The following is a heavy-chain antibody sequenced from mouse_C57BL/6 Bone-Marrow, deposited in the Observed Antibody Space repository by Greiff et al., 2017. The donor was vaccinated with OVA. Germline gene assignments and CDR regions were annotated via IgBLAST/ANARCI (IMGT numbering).Heavy chain of an antibody. CDR3: ARNGRRGITTVVARYFDV. Sequence: VQLQQSGPGLVQPSQSLSITCTVSGFSLTSYGVHWVRQSPGKGLEWLGVIWSGGSTDYNAAFISRLSISKDNSKSQVFFKMNSLQADDTAIYYWARNGRRGITTVVARYFDVWGTGTTVTVSS. J-gene: IGHJ1*03. V-gene: IGHV2-2*01. D-gene: IGHD1-1*01. CDR2: IWSGGST. CDR1: GFSLTSYG.